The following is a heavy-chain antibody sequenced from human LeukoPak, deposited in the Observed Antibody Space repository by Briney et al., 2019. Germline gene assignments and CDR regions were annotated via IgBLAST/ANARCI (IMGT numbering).Heavy chain of an antibody. CDR1: GGSISSISYY. V-gene: IGHV4-39*01. CDR2: MYQSGNT. D-gene: IGHD3-22*01. Sequence: SETLSLTCTVSGGSISSISYYWGWIRQPPGKGLEWIGSMYQSGNTYYNPSLKSRVTISVDTSKNQFSLKLSSVTAADTAVYYCARLYYDSSGSSPFDYWGQGALVTVSS. J-gene: IGHJ4*02. CDR3: ARLYYDSSGSSPFDY.